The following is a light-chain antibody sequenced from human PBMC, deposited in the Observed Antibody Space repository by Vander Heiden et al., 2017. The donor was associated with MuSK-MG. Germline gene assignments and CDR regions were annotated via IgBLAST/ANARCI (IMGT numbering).Light chain of an antibody. CDR1: QSVSSSY. V-gene: IGKV3-20*01. CDR3: QQYGSSPLT. CDR2: GAS. Sequence: EIVLTQSHGTLSLSPGERATLSCRASQSVSSSYLAWYQQKPVQAPRLLIYGASSRATGIPDRFSGSGSGTDFTLTISRLEPEDFAVYYCQQYGSSPLTVGQGTKVDIK. J-gene: IGKJ2*01.